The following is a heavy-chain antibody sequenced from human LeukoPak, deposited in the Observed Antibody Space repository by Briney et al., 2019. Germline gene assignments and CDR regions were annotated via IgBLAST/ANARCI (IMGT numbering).Heavy chain of an antibody. Sequence: GWSLRLSCAASGFTFSNALMSWVRQAPGKGLEWVGCIRSKTDGWTTDYAAPVKRSLTISRDDSKNTLYLQMHSLNTEHTAVYYCTTDEEGPIWGQGTLVTVSS. J-gene: IGHJ4*02. CDR2: IRSKTDGWTT. CDR3: TTDEEGPI. V-gene: IGHV3-15*01. CDR1: GFTFSNAL.